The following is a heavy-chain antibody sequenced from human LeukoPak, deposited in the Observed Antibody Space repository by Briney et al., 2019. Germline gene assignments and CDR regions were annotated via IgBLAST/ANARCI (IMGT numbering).Heavy chain of an antibody. J-gene: IGHJ4*02. CDR3: ARHPGIAAADDY. CDR2: IYYSGST. V-gene: IGHV4-31*03. D-gene: IGHD6-13*01. CDR1: GGSISSGGSY. Sequence: SQTLSLTCTVSGGSISSGGSYWTWIRQHPGKGLEWIGYIYYSGSTYYNPSLKSRVTISVDTSKNQFSLKLSSVTAADTAVYYCARHPGIAAADDYWGQGTLVTVSS.